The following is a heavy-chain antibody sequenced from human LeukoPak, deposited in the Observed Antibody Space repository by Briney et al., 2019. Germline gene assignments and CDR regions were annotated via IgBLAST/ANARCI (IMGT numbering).Heavy chain of an antibody. V-gene: IGHV3-21*01. CDR3: AREERAHFDY. CDR2: ISSSSSYI. D-gene: IGHD1-26*01. J-gene: IGHJ4*02. Sequence: ETLSLTCAVYGESFNNYYWTWIRQSPGKGLEWVSSISSSSSYIYYADSVKGRFTISRDNAKNSLYLQMNSLRAEDTAVYYCAREERAHFDYWGQGTLVTVSS. CDR1: GESFNNYY.